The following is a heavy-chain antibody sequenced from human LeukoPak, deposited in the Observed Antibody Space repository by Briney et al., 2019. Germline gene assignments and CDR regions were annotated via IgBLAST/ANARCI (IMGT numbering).Heavy chain of an antibody. CDR2: VRSDGGIK. D-gene: IGHD2-2*01. V-gene: IGHV3-30*02. Sequence: GGSLRLFCAASGFTFSNYGMHWVRQAPGKGLEWVAFVRSDGGIKYYADSVKGRFTISRDNSKNTLHLQMNSLRAEDTAVYHCAKDLPAAYFDYWGQGTLVTVSS. CDR1: GFTFSNYG. CDR3: AKDLPAAYFDY. J-gene: IGHJ4*02.